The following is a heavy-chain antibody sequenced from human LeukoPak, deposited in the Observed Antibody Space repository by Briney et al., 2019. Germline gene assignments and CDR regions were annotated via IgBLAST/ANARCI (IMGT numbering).Heavy chain of an antibody. CDR2: IYSSGST. J-gene: IGHJ6*03. Sequence: SETLSLTCTVSGVSISSYYWSWIRQPAGKGLEWIGRIYSSGSTNYNSSLKSRVTMSVDTSKNQISLNLSSVTAADTAVYYCARDEGGYSYGYPNYYYYYMDVWGKGTTVTISS. CDR1: GVSISSYY. D-gene: IGHD5-18*01. V-gene: IGHV4-4*07. CDR3: ARDEGGYSYGYPNYYYYYMDV.